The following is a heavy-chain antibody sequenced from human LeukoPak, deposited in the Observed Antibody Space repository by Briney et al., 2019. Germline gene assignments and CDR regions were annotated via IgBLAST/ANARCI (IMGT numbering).Heavy chain of an antibody. CDR3: ARTNPVYGDYDY. Sequence: GGSLILSCAVSGFSVNDNYMSWVRQAPGKGLQWVSVMFPDGRTYYADSVKGRFTISRDLARNTLLLQMHSLRADDTAVHYCARTNPVYGDYDYWGQGTLVTVSS. D-gene: IGHD4-17*01. J-gene: IGHJ4*02. V-gene: IGHV3-53*01. CDR2: MFPDGRT. CDR1: GFSVNDNY.